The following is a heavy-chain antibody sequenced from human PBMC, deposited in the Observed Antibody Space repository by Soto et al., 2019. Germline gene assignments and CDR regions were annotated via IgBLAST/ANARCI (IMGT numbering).Heavy chain of an antibody. CDR2: IIPIFGTA. Sequence: QVQLVQSGAEVKKPGSSVKVSCKASGGTFSSYAISWVRQAPGQGLEWMGGIIPIFGTANYAQKFQGRVTITADESTSTDYMELSSLRSEDTAVYYCARGDRTFGGVIVNYGMDVWGQGTTVTVSS. CDR3: ARGDRTFGGVIVNYGMDV. CDR1: GGTFSSYA. J-gene: IGHJ6*02. V-gene: IGHV1-69*01. D-gene: IGHD3-16*02.